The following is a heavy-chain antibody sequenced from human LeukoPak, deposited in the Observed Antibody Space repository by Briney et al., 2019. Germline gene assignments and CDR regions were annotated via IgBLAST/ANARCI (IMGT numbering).Heavy chain of an antibody. Sequence: ASVKVSCKASGYTFTGYYMHWVRQAPGQGLEWMGWINPNSGGTNYAQKFQGRVTMTTDTSTSTAYMELRSLRSDDTAVYYCARYDTVTTWDYWGQGTLVTVSS. V-gene: IGHV1-2*02. CDR2: INPNSGGT. CDR3: ARYDTVTTWDY. CDR1: GYTFTGYY. J-gene: IGHJ4*02. D-gene: IGHD4-17*01.